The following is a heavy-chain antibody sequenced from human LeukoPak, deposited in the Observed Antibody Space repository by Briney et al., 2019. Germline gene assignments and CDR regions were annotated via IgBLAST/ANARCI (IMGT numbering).Heavy chain of an antibody. CDR3: ARGHYGLDV. J-gene: IGHJ6*02. CDR2: INQDGSEK. V-gene: IGHV3-7*05. CDR1: GFTFSNSW. Sequence: GGSLGLSCAASGFTFSNSWMTWVRQAPGKRLEWVANINQDGSEKNSLDSVKGRFSISRDNSKNSVYLQMNTLRAEDTAVYYCARGHYGLDVWGQGTSVTVSS.